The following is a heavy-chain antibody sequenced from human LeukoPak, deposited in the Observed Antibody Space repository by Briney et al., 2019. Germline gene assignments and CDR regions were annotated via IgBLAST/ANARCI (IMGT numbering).Heavy chain of an antibody. CDR3: ARSNGFGMDV. J-gene: IGHJ6*02. CDR1: GFNFASHW. Sequence: GSLRLSCAASGFNFASHWMHWVRQTPGKGLVWVSRINSGGSGTSYADSVEGRFTISRDNAKNTLYLQTNSLRAEDTAVYYCARSNGFGMDVWGQGTTVTVSS. CDR2: INSGGSGT. D-gene: IGHD2-8*01. V-gene: IGHV3-74*01.